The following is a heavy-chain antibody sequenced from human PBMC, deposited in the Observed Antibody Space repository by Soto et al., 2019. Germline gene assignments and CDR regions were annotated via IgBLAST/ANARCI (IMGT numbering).Heavy chain of an antibody. CDR3: ARLWPPRSGVNWFES. CDR1: GGSISSSSYY. CDR2: IYYSGST. D-gene: IGHD2-8*02. Sequence: SETLSLTCTVSGGSISSSSYYWGWIRQPPGKGLEWIGSIYYSGSTYYNPSLKSRVTISVDTSKNQFSLKLSSVTAADTAVYYCARLWPPRSGVNWFESWGQGTLVTVSS. J-gene: IGHJ5*01. V-gene: IGHV4-39*01.